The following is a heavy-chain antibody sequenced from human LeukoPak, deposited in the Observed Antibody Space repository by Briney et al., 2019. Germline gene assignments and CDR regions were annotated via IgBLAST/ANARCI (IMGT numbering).Heavy chain of an antibody. D-gene: IGHD3-22*01. V-gene: IGHV3-33*08. Sequence: GGSLRLSCAASGFTLSSSWMHWVRQAPGKGLEWVAVIWYDGSDKYYGDSVKGRFTISRDNSKNTLYLQMNSLRAEDAAVYYCARDNYYDSSGYLEYWGQGTLVTVSS. J-gene: IGHJ4*02. CDR3: ARDNYYDSSGYLEY. CDR2: IWYDGSDK. CDR1: GFTLSSSW.